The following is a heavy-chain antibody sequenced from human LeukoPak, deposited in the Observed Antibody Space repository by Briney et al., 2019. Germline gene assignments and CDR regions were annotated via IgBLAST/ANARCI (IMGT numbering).Heavy chain of an antibody. CDR2: IKQDGSEK. J-gene: IGHJ4*02. Sequence: GGSLRLSCAASGFTFSSYWMSWVRQAPGKGLEWVANIKQDGSEKYYVDSVKGRFTISRDNAKNSLYLQMNSLRAEDTAVYYCARVGDSRAAGPPDYWGQGTLVTVSS. V-gene: IGHV3-7*01. D-gene: IGHD6-13*01. CDR1: GFTFSSYW. CDR3: ARVGDSRAAGPPDY.